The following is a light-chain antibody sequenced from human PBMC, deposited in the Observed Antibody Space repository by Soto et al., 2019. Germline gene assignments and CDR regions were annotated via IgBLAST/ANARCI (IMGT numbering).Light chain of an antibody. Sequence: QSALTQPRSVSGSPGQSVTISCTGTTSDVGDYNYVSWYQQHPDKAPKLIIYDVDTRPSGAPGRFSGSKSGNTASLTISGLQAEDEADYYCLSYEGSYPDVFGTGTQVTVL. CDR3: LSYEGSYPDV. V-gene: IGLV2-11*01. CDR1: TSDVGDYNY. CDR2: DVD. J-gene: IGLJ1*01.